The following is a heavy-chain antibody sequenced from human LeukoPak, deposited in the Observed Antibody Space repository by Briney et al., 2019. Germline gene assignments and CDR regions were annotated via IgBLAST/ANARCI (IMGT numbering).Heavy chain of an antibody. V-gene: IGHV4-39*01. J-gene: IGHJ4*02. CDR1: GGSIGNTTFY. Sequence: SETLSPTCTVSGGSIGNTTFYWGWIRQPPGKGLEWIGTIYYSGSTYYNPSLKSRVTISIDTSKNQFFLTLSSVTATDTAVYYCARHGVTTTGYYWDWGQGALVTVSS. D-gene: IGHD3-9*01. CDR2: IYYSGST. CDR3: ARHGVTTTGYYWD.